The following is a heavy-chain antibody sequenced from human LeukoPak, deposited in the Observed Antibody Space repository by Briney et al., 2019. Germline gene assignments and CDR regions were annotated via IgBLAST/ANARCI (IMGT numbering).Heavy chain of an antibody. D-gene: IGHD3-3*01. CDR1: AFSFITYA. V-gene: IGHV3-23*01. J-gene: IGHJ4*02. CDR2: ITGSGGST. Sequence: GGSLRLSCAASAFSFITYAMSWVRQAPGKGLEWVSGITGSGGSTYYADSVKGRFTISRDNSKNTLYLQMNSLRAEDTAIYYCARDERLLSFLKWGQGTLVTVSS. CDR3: ARDERLLSFLK.